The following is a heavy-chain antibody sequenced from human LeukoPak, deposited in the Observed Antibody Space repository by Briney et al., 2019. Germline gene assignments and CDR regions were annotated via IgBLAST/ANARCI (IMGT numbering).Heavy chain of an antibody. J-gene: IGHJ5*02. CDR3: ARDHNSSGWYERFDP. Sequence: PSETLSLTCTVSGGSISSYYWSWIRQPPGKGLEWIGYIYYSGSTNYNPSLKSRVTISVDTSKNQFSLKLSSVTAADTAVYYCARDHNSSGWYERFDPWGQGTLVTVSS. CDR2: IYYSGST. D-gene: IGHD6-19*01. V-gene: IGHV4-59*01. CDR1: GGSISSYY.